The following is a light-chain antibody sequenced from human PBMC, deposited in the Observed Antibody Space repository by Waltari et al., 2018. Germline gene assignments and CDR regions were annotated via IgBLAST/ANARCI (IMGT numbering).Light chain of an antibody. J-gene: IGLJ2*01. CDR1: KLGNKY. CDR3: QAWDSGTVV. Sequence: SYELTQPPSVSVSPGQAASITCPADKLGNKYHYWYQQKSGQSPVLVIYKDDKRPSEMSERFSGSNSGNTATLTISGTQAMDEADYYCQAWDSGTVVFGGGTKLTVL. V-gene: IGLV3-1*01. CDR2: KDD.